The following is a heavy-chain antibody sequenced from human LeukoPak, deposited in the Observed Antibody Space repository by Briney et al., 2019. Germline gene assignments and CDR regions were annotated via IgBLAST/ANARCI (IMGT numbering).Heavy chain of an antibody. CDR2: IYHSGST. V-gene: IGHV4-30-2*05. J-gene: IGHJ6*02. D-gene: IGHD3-10*01. CDR3: ARQRVRGVIKPYYYDGMDV. CDR1: GGSISSGGYS. Sequence: SQTLSLTCAVSGGSISSGGYSWRWIRQTPGKGLEWIGYIYHSGSTYYNPSLKSRFTISVDTSKNQFSLKLRSVTAADTAVYYCARQRVRGVIKPYYYDGMDVWGQGTTVTVSS.